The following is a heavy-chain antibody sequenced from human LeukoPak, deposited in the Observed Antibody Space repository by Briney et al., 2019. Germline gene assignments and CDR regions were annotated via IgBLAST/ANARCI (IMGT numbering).Heavy chain of an antibody. V-gene: IGHV3-9*01. J-gene: IGHJ4*02. CDR1: GFTFEDYP. D-gene: IGHD3-22*01. CDR3: AKGDYYDSSGYVDY. Sequence: GVSLIPYCVASGFTFEDYPMQGVGPSPGPGLEWASGISWNSGSIGYADSVKGRFTISRDNAKNSLYLQMNSLRAEDTALYYCAKGDYYDSSGYVDYWGQGTLVTVSS. CDR2: ISWNSGSI.